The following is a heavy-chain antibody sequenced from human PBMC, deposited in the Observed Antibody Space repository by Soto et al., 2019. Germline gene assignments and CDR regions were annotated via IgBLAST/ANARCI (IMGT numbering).Heavy chain of an antibody. V-gene: IGHV3-74*01. CDR1: GFTFSSYW. Sequence: EVQLVESGGGLVQPGGSLRLSCAASGFTFSSYWMHWVRQAPGKGLVWVSGIKSDGSDTSYADSVKGRFTISRDNAKNTLYLQMSSLRAEDTAVYYCVRVAYGDLGGWGQGTLVTVSS. CDR2: IKSDGSDT. D-gene: IGHD4-17*01. CDR3: VRVAYGDLGG. J-gene: IGHJ4*02.